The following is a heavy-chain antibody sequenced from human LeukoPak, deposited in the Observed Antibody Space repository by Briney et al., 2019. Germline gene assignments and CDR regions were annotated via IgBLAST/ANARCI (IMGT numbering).Heavy chain of an antibody. J-gene: IGHJ4*02. CDR3: ARDGDYYDSSAHDY. CDR1: GFTFSSYG. CDR2: IWYDGSNK. V-gene: IGHV3-33*01. D-gene: IGHD3-22*01. Sequence: PGGSLRLSCAASGFTFSSYGMHWVRQAPGKGLKWVAVIWYDGSNKYYADSVKGRFTISRDNSKNTLYLQMNSLRAEDTAVYYCARDGDYYDSSAHDYWGQGTLVTVSS.